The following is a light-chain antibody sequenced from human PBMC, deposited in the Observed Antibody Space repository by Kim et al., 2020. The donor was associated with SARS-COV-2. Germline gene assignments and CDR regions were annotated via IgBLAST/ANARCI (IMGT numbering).Light chain of an antibody. CDR3: QHYDNLLLT. J-gene: IGKJ4*01. V-gene: IGKV1-33*01. CDR2: DAS. Sequence: SVGDRVHHTCQASQDNNTQLKGYQQKPGKAPKLLIYDASNLETGVPSRFSGSASGTDFTFTISSLQPEDIGTYYCQHYDNLLLTFGGGTKVDIK. CDR1: QDNNTQ.